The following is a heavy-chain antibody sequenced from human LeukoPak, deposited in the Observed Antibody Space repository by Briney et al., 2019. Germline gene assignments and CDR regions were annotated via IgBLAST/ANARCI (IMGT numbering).Heavy chain of an antibody. CDR1: GFTFSDYY. V-gene: IGHV3-11*01. CDR3: ARDRTEGYYYGSGSYPSYYYGMDV. J-gene: IGHJ6*02. D-gene: IGHD3-10*01. Sequence: NAGGSLRLSYAASGFTFSDYYMSWVSQAAGEGLGWVSYISSSGSTIYYAHSVKGRFPISRENAKNSLYLQMNSLRAEDTAVYYCARDRTEGYYYGSGSYPSYYYGMDVWGQGTTVTVSS. CDR2: ISSSGSTI.